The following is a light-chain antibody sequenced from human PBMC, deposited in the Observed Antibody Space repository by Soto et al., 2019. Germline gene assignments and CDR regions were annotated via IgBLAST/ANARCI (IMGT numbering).Light chain of an antibody. V-gene: IGLV2-14*01. CDR1: SSDIGNYKY. CDR2: EVA. Sequence: QSVLTQPASVSGSPGQSITISCTGTSSDIGNYKYVSWYQQHPGKAPKLMIYEVANRPSGVSNRFSGSKSGNTASLTISGLQTEDEADYYCSSYTSTITLIVFGTGTKGTVL. J-gene: IGLJ1*01. CDR3: SSYTSTITLIV.